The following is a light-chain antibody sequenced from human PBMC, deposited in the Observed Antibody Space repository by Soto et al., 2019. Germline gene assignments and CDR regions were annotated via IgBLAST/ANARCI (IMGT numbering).Light chain of an antibody. V-gene: IGKV1-39*01. CDR2: AAS. CDR1: QSISTY. Sequence: IQMTQSPSSLSASVGDRVTITCRAGQSISTYLNWYQQKPGKAPKLLIYAASSLQSGVPSRFSGSGSGTDFTLTISNLQPDDFATYYCQQRTGIPYTFGQGPKLQLK. CDR3: QQRTGIPYT. J-gene: IGKJ2*01.